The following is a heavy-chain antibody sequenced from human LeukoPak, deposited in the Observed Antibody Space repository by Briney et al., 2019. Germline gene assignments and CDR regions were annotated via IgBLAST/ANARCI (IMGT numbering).Heavy chain of an antibody. D-gene: IGHD2-2*01. CDR1: GGSISSSGYY. CDR3: ARYQRGYCSTTSCPHWFDP. CDR2: IYSSGNP. Sequence: SETLSLTCTVSGGSISSSGYYWGWTRQPPGKGLEWIGSIYSSGNPYYNPSLKSRLTISVDTSNNQFSLRLTSVTAADTAVYYCARYQRGYCSTTSCPHWFDPWGQGTLVTVSS. V-gene: IGHV4-39*01. J-gene: IGHJ5*02.